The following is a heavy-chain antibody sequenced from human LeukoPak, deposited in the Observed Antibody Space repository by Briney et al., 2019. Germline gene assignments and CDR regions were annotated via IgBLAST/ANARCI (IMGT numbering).Heavy chain of an antibody. CDR2: INHSGST. J-gene: IGHJ4*02. CDR3: ARHKRITMVRGVISPFDY. D-gene: IGHD3-10*01. V-gene: IGHV4-34*01. Sequence: PSETLSLTCTVSGGSISSYYWSWIRQPPGKGLEWIGEINHSGSTNYNPSLKSRVTISVDTSKNQFSLKLSSVTAADTAVYYCARHKRITMVRGVISPFDYWGQGTLVTVSS. CDR1: GGSISSYY.